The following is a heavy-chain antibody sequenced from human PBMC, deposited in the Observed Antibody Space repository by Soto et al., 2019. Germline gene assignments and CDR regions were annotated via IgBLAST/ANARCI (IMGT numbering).Heavy chain of an antibody. Sequence: SETLSLTCTVSTGSISSSSYYWGWILQPPGKGLEWIGSIYYSGSTYYNPALKSRVTISVDTSKNQFSRKLSSVTAADTAVYYCARSMWYYYYGMDVWGQGTPVTVSS. CDR3: ARSMWYYYYGMDV. J-gene: IGHJ6*02. CDR1: TGSISSSSYY. CDR2: IYYSGST. V-gene: IGHV4-39*01. D-gene: IGHD2-21*01.